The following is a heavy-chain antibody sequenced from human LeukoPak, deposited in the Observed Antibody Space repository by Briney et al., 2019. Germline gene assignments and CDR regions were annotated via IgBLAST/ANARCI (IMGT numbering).Heavy chain of an antibody. CDR3: ARQVVAAAGHFDY. CDR1: GYSFTSYW. D-gene: IGHD6-13*01. CDR2: IYPGDSDT. Sequence: GESLKISCKGSGYSFTSYWIGWVRQMPGKGLEWMGIIYPGDSDTRYSPSFQGQVTISADKSISAAYLQWSSLKASDTAMYYCARQVVAAAGHFDYWGQGTLVTVSS. V-gene: IGHV5-51*01. J-gene: IGHJ4*02.